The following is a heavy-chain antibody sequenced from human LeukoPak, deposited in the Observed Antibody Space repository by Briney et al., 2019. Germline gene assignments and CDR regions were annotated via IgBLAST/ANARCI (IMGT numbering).Heavy chain of an antibody. J-gene: IGHJ6*03. CDR2: INPSGGST. Sequence: ASVKVSCKASGSTFTSYYMHWVRQAPGQGLEWMGIINPSGGSTSYAQKFQGRVTMTRDTSTSTVYMELSSLRSEDTAVYYCARDRRLVAVALPYYMDVWGKGTTVTVS. V-gene: IGHV1-46*01. CDR3: ARDRRLVAVALPYYMDV. D-gene: IGHD6-19*01. CDR1: GSTFTSYY.